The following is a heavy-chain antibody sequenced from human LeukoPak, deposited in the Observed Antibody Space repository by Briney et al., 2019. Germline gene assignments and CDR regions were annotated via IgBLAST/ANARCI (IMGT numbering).Heavy chain of an antibody. Sequence: PSETLSLTCTVSGGSISSSSYYWGWIRQPPGKGLEWIGSIYYSGSTYYNPSLKSRVTISVDTSKNQFSLKLCSVTAADTAVYYCVTRGEVDYWGQGTLVTVSS. D-gene: IGHD3-10*01. CDR3: VTRGEVDY. CDR2: IYYSGST. J-gene: IGHJ4*02. CDR1: GGSISSSSYY. V-gene: IGHV4-39*01.